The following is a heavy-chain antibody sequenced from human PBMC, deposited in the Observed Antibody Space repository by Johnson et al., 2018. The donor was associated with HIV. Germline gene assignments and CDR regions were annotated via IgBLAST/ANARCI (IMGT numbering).Heavy chain of an antibody. CDR2: ISWNSGSI. Sequence: VQLVESGGGLVQPGRSLRLSCAASGFSFDDYAMHWVRQVPGKGLEWVSGISWNSGSIGYVDSVKGRFTVSRDNAKKFLYLHMNSLRAKDTALYYCAKERYSYGSGSGIDAFDIWGQGTMVTVPS. CDR3: AKERYSYGSGSGIDAFDI. D-gene: IGHD3-10*01. CDR1: GFSFDDYA. V-gene: IGHV3-9*01. J-gene: IGHJ3*02.